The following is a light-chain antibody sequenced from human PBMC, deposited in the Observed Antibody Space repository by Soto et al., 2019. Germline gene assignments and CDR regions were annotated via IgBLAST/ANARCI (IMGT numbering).Light chain of an antibody. V-gene: IGKV1-39*01. CDR3: QQSYSTPIT. CDR2: AAS. Sequence: DVQMTQSPSTLSASVGDTVTITCRASESIDNWLAWYQQKPGKAPKLLIFAASTLVRGVPSRFSGRGSGTDFTLTISSLQPEDFATYYCQQSYSTPITFGQGTRLEIK. CDR1: ESIDNW. J-gene: IGKJ5*01.